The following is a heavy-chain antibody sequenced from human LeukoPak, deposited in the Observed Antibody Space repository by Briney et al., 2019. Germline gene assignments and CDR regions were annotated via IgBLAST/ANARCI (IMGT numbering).Heavy chain of an antibody. D-gene: IGHD2-21*01. CDR3: ARGASGGAARYVY. CDR1: GGSFSNYY. Sequence: PSETLSLTCAVYGGSFSNYYWSWIRQPPGKGLEWIGEIDHSGSTNYKPSLKSRVTISVDTSKNQFSLKLSSVTAADTAVYYCARGASGGAARYVYWGQGTLVTVSS. J-gene: IGHJ4*02. CDR2: IDHSGST. V-gene: IGHV4-34*01.